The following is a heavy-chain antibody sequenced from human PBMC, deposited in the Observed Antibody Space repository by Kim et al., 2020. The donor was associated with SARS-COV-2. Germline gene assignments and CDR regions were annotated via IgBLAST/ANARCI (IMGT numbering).Heavy chain of an antibody. D-gene: IGHD2-2*02. J-gene: IGHJ3*02. V-gene: IGHV4-59*08. Sequence: SRLTISVDTSKNQFSLKLSSVTAADTAVYYCARRALGYCSSTSCYNAFDIWGQGTMVTVSS. CDR3: ARRALGYCSSTSCYNAFDI.